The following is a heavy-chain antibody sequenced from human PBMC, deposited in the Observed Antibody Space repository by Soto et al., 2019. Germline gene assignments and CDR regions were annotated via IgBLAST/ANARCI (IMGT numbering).Heavy chain of an antibody. J-gene: IGHJ5*02. D-gene: IGHD3-3*01. V-gene: IGHV4-31*03. CDR2: IHYSGST. CDR3: ARDPITIPGFDP. CDR1: GGSISSGAYY. Sequence: PSETLSLTCTVSGGSISSGAYYWSWIRQYPGKGLEWIGYIHYSGSTYYNPSLKSRVTISVDTSKNQFSLKLSSVTAADTAVYYCARDPITIPGFDPWGQGTLVTVSS.